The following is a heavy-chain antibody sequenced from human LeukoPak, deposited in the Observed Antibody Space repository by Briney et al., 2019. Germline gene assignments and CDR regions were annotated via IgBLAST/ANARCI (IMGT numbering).Heavy chain of an antibody. V-gene: IGHV3-23*01. Sequence: GGSLRLSCAASGFTFSSYAMSWVRQAPGKGLEWVSAISGSGGSTYYADSVKGRFTISRDNSKNTLYLQMNSLRAEDTAVYYCAKGVILTGYYYYFDYWGQGTLVTVSS. J-gene: IGHJ4*02. D-gene: IGHD3-9*01. CDR3: AKGVILTGYYYYFDY. CDR1: GFTFSSYA. CDR2: ISGSGGST.